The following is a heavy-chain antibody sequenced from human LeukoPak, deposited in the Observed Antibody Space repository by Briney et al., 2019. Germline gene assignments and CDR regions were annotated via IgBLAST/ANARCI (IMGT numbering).Heavy chain of an antibody. D-gene: IGHD4-17*01. CDR2: IRYDGSNK. J-gene: IGHJ6*03. Sequence: GGSLRLSCAASGFTFSSYGMHWVRQAPGKGLEWVAFIRYDGSNKYYADSVKGRFTISRDNSKNTLYLQMNSLRDEDTAVYYCAKDRRPTVTTRHYYYYMDVWGKGTTVTISS. CDR3: AKDRRPTVTTRHYYYYMDV. CDR1: GFTFSSYG. V-gene: IGHV3-30*02.